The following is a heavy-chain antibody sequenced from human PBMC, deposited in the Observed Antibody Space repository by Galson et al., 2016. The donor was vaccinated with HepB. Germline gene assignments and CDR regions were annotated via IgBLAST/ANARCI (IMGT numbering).Heavy chain of an antibody. CDR1: GLSMSIGFY. D-gene: IGHD6-19*01. CDR3: ARDRQWLEVDPDGFDI. V-gene: IGHV4-38-2*02. J-gene: IGHJ3*02. CDR2: LSHSGTT. Sequence: SETLSLTCSVSGLSMSIGFYWGWIRQPPGKGLEWIGSLSHSGTTYYNPSLKSRVTMTVDTSKNQFSLKLNSVTAADTAVYYCARDRQWLEVDPDGFDIWGQGTMVTVST.